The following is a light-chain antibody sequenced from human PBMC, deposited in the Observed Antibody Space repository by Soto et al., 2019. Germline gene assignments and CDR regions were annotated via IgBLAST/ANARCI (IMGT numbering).Light chain of an antibody. CDR2: DAS. CDR1: HDISSW. CDR3: QQYNSYPRT. Sequence: DIPLTQSPSLLSASVVDRVTITCRASHDISSWLAWYQQKPGKAPKLLIYDASSLESGVPSRFSGSGSGTEFTLTISSLQPDDFATYYCQQYNSYPRTFGQGTKVDIK. V-gene: IGKV1-5*01. J-gene: IGKJ1*01.